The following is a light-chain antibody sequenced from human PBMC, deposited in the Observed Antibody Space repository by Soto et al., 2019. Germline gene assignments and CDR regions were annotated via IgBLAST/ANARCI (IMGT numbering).Light chain of an antibody. CDR3: PQSYSTLRT. V-gene: IGKV1-39*01. J-gene: IGKJ2*01. CDR1: QSISSY. CDR2: DAS. Sequence: DIQMTQSPSSLSASVGDRVTITCRASQSISSYLNWYQQKPGKAPKLLIYDASSLQSGVPSRFSFSGSFKYLTRAISSLQPEDFATYYCPQSYSTLRTVGQRTKVDI.